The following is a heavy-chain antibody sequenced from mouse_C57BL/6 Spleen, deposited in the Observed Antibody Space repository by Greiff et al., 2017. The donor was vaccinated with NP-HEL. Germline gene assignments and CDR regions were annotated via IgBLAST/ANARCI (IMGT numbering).Heavy chain of an antibody. CDR2: IYPGSGST. CDR3: ARRPRQLLRSGYLDY. V-gene: IGHV1-55*01. J-gene: IGHJ2*01. D-gene: IGHD1-1*01. CDR1: GYTFTSYW. Sequence: QVQLQQPGAELVKPGASVKMSCKASGYTFTSYWITWVKQRPGQGLEWIGDIYPGSGSTNYNEKFKSKATLTVDTSSSTAYMQLSSLTSEDSAVYYCARRPRQLLRSGYLDYWGQGTTLTVSS.